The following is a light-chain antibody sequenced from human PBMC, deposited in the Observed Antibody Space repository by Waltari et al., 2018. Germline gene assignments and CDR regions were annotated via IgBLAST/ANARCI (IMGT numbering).Light chain of an antibody. CDR2: AAS. Sequence: EILLTQSPATLSVSPGERATLSCRASQSFSTNLAWYQQKPGQVPRLIIYAASTRATGVAARFSGSGSGTEFTLTIRSLQSEDFAVYYCQQYHHWPLTFGGGPEVAIK. J-gene: IGKJ4*01. CDR3: QQYHHWPLT. CDR1: QSFSTN. V-gene: IGKV3-15*01.